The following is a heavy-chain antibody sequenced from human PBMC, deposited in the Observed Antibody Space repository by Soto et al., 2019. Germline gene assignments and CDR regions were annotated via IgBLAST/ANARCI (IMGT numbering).Heavy chain of an antibody. CDR3: ARENSVQAWLHHFDH. CDR1: GFSFRSFA. Sequence: GGSLRLSCEASGFSFRSFAMNWVRQAPGRGLEWVSYISDDGASIYYADSLKGRFTISRDNAKNSLSLQMNNLRAEDTAVYYCARENSVQAWLHHFDHWGLGTLVTVSS. V-gene: IGHV3-48*03. J-gene: IGHJ4*02. D-gene: IGHD5-18*01. CDR2: ISDDGASI.